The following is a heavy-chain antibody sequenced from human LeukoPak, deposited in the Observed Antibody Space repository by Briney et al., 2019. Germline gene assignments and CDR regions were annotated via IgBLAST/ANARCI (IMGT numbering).Heavy chain of an antibody. CDR2: IDHGGSEK. J-gene: IGHJ4*02. CDR1: GFTFSSYN. D-gene: IGHD6-19*01. V-gene: IGHV3-7*01. CDR3: ARRHSSGRPLFDY. Sequence: GGSLRLSCAASGFTFSSYNMSWVRQAPGKGREWVANIDHGGSEKYYMDSVRGRFTISRDNTKNSLYLQMDSPGAEDTALYYCARRHSSGRPLFDYWGQGTLVTVSS.